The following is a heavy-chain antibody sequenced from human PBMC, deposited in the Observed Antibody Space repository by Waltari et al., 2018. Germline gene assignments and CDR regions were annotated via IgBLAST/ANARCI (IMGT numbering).Heavy chain of an antibody. CDR2: VTADSGNT. V-gene: IGHV3-23*01. Sequence: EVQLLESGGGLVKPGGSLRLSCAASGLTFSRATMSWVRQAPGKRLAWVSAVTADSGNTYYADSLKGRFNISRDNSKNTLYLQMNSLRAEDTAIYYCAKDLRGPEAGTWYFDLWGRGTLVTVSS. CDR1: GLTFSRAT. CDR3: AKDLRGPEAGTWYFDL. J-gene: IGHJ2*01. D-gene: IGHD6-13*01.